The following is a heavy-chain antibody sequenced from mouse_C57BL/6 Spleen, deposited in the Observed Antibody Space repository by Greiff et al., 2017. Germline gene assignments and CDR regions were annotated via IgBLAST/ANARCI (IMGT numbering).Heavy chain of an antibody. V-gene: IGHV1-69*01. Sequence: QVQLQQPGAELVMPGASVKLSCKASGYTFTSYWMHWVKQRPGQGLEWIGEIDPSDSYTNYNQKFKGKSTLTVDKSSSTAYMQLSSLTSEDSAVYYCAREVTTVYFDYWGQGTTLTVSS. CDR1: GYTFTSYW. J-gene: IGHJ2*01. D-gene: IGHD1-1*01. CDR3: AREVTTVYFDY. CDR2: IDPSDSYT.